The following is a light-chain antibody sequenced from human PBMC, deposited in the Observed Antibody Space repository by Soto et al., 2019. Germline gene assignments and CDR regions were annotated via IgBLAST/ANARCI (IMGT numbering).Light chain of an antibody. CDR1: QSISYS. CDR2: DAS. V-gene: IGKV3-11*01. CDR3: QQRGNWHPPIS. Sequence: VLSQSPATLSLSTGERATLSFRASQSISYSLAWYQQKPGQAPRLLIHDASSRVTGVPARFSGSGSETDFTLTISSLQPEDFAVYYCQQRGNWHPPISSGQGRLLAV. J-gene: IGKJ5*01.